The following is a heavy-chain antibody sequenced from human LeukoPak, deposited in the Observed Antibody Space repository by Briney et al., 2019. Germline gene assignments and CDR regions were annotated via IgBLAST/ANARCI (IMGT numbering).Heavy chain of an antibody. Sequence: PSETLSLTCSVSDDSISTYYWSWLRQPQGKGPEWMGFVYSTGHTNYNPSLKGRVTMSLDTSKKQVSLELNSVTAADTAVYYCAKHRFGKPRFDYWGQGSLVTVAS. CDR2: VYSTGHT. CDR1: DDSISTYY. CDR3: AKHRFGKPRFDY. J-gene: IGHJ4*01. V-gene: IGHV4-59*08. D-gene: IGHD3-16*01.